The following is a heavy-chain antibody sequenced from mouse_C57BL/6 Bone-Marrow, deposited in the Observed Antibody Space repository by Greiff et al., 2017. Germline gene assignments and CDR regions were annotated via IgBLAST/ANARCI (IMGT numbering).Heavy chain of an antibody. V-gene: IGHV1-52*01. CDR3: ARSEYDYYGLWYFDV. J-gene: IGHJ1*03. CDR2: IDPSDSET. D-gene: IGHD1-1*01. Sequence: VQLQQPGAELVRPGSSVKLSCKASGYNFTSYWMHWVKQRPIQGLEWIGNIDPSDSETHYNQKFKDKATLTVDKSSSTAYMQLSSLTSEDSAVYYCARSEYDYYGLWYFDVWGTGTTVPVSS. CDR1: GYNFTSYW.